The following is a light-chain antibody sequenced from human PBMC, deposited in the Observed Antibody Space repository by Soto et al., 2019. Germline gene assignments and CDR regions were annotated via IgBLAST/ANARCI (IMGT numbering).Light chain of an antibody. CDR3: QSYDSSLSAVV. Sequence: QSALTQPPSVSGAPGQRVTISCTGSSSNIGAGYDVHWYQQLPGTAPKLLIYVNNNRPSGVPDRFSGSKSGTSASLAITGLQAEDEADYYCQSYDSSLSAVVFCGGTKLTVL. CDR1: SSNIGAGYD. CDR2: VNN. J-gene: IGLJ2*01. V-gene: IGLV1-40*01.